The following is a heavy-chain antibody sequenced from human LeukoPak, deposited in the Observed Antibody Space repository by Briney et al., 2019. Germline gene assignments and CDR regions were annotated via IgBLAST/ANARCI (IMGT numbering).Heavy chain of an antibody. CDR3: ARVGGSPDAFDI. Sequence: ASVKVSCKASGGTFSSYAISWVRQAPGQGPEWMGRIIPILGIANYAQKFQGRVTITADKSTSTAYMELSSLRSEDTAVYYCARVGGSPDAFDIWGQGTMVTVSS. CDR1: GGTFSSYA. CDR2: IIPILGIA. V-gene: IGHV1-69*04. J-gene: IGHJ3*02.